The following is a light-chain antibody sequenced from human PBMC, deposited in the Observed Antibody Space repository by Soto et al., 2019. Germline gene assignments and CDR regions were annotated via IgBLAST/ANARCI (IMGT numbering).Light chain of an antibody. V-gene: IGKV3-11*01. CDR3: QQRSNWPPKIT. J-gene: IGKJ5*01. CDR2: DAS. CDR1: QSVSIY. Sequence: EIVLTQSPVTLSLSPGERATLSCRASQSVSIYLAWYQQKPGQAPRLLIYDASNRATGIPARFSGSGSGTDFTLTISSLEPEDFAVYYCQQRSNWPPKITFGQGTRLEIK.